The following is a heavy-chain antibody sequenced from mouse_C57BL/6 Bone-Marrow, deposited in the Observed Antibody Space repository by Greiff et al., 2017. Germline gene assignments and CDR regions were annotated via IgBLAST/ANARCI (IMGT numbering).Heavy chain of an antibody. CDR1: GYTFTSYW. D-gene: IGHD3-3*01. Sequence: QVQLQQPGAELVKPGASVKLSCKASGYTFTSYWMQWVKQRPGQGLEWIGEIDPSDSYTNYNQKFKGKATLTVDTSSSTAYMQLSSLTSEDSAVYYCARRRAMDYCGQGTSVTVSS. V-gene: IGHV1-50*01. J-gene: IGHJ4*01. CDR2: IDPSDSYT. CDR3: ARRRAMDY.